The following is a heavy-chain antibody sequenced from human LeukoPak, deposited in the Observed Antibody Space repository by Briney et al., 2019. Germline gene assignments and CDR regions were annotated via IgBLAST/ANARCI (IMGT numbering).Heavy chain of an antibody. J-gene: IGHJ4*02. Sequence: PSETLSLTCTVSGGSISSYYWSWIRQPPGRGLEWIGYIYYSGSTYYNPSLKSRVTISVDTSKSQSSLKLSSVTAADTAVYYCAREKFSSAYYYYYFDYWGQGTLVTVSS. CDR2: IYYSGST. V-gene: IGHV4-59*01. D-gene: IGHD3-22*01. CDR3: AREKFSSAYYYYYFDY. CDR1: GGSISSYY.